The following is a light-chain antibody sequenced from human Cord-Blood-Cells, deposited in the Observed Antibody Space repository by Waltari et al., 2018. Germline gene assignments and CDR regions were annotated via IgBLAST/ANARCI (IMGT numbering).Light chain of an antibody. CDR2: KAS. CDR1: QGISSW. V-gene: IGKV1-5*03. CDR3: QQYNSYVT. Sequence: DIQMTQSPSTLSASVGDRVTITCRARQGISSWLAWYPQKPGKAPKLLIYKASSLESGVPSRFSGSGSGTEFTLTISSLQPDDCATYYCQQYNSYVTFGQGTKVEI. J-gene: IGKJ1*01.